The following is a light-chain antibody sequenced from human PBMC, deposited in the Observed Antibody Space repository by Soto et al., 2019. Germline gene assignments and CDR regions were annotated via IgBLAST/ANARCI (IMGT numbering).Light chain of an antibody. V-gene: IGLV2-14*01. CDR1: SSDVGGYKY. CDR3: SSYTSRSNLA. J-gene: IGLJ2*01. Sequence: QSVLTQPASVSGSPGQSITISCTGTSSDVGGYKYVSWYQQHPGKAPKLMIYEVSNRPSGVSNRFSGSKSGNTASLTITGLQAEDEAEYYCSSYTSRSNLAFGGGTKVTVL. CDR2: EVS.